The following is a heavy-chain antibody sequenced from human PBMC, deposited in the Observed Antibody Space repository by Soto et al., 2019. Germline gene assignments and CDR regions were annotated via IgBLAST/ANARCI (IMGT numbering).Heavy chain of an antibody. CDR1: GFTVSSNY. V-gene: IGHV3-66*01. J-gene: IGHJ4*02. CDR3: HTTYDSSGYYFDY. CDR2: IYSGGST. Sequence: GGSLRLSCAASGFTVSSNYMSWVRQAPGKGLEWVSVIYSGGSTYYADSVKGRFTISRDNSKNTLYLQMNSLRAEDTAVYYCHTTYDSSGYYFDYWGQGTLVTVSS. D-gene: IGHD3-22*01.